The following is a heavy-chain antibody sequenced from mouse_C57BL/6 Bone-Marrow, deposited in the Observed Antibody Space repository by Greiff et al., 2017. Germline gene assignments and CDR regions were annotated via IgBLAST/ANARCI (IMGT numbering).Heavy chain of an antibody. Sequence: VQLQQSGAELVKPGASVKISCKASGYAFSSYWMNWVKQRPGKGLEWIGQIYPGDGDTNYNGKFKGKATLTADKSSSTAYMQLSSLTSEDSAVYFGARCLGGSGYYFDYWGQGTTLTVSS. V-gene: IGHV1-80*01. CDR1: GYAFSSYW. J-gene: IGHJ2*01. CDR3: ARCLGGSGYYFDY. D-gene: IGHD3-2*02. CDR2: IYPGDGDT.